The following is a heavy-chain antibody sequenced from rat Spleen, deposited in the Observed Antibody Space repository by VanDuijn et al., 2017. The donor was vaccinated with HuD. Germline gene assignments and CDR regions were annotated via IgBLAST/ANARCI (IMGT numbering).Heavy chain of an antibody. V-gene: IGHV4-2*01. Sequence: EVKLVESGGGLAQPGRSLKLSCAASGFNFNDWWMGWVRQPPGKGLEWIGEVNQDSSAINYTPSLKDKFTISRDNAQNTLFLQMSKLGSDDTAIYYCARAGNYGGYGFDYWGQGVMVTVSS. D-gene: IGHD1-11*01. CDR1: GFNFNDWW. J-gene: IGHJ2*01. CDR3: ARAGNYGGYGFDY. CDR2: VNQDSSAI.